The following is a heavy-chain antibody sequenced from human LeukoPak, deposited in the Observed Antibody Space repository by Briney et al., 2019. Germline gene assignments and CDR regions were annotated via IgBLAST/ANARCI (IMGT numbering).Heavy chain of an antibody. CDR2: INPNSGGT. D-gene: IGHD3-10*01. J-gene: IGHJ4*02. CDR3: ARQEVRGVIIMFDY. CDR1: GYTFTGYY. Sequence: ASVKVSCKASGYTFTGYYMHWVRQAPGQGLEWMGWINPNSGGTNYAQKFQGRVTMTRDTSISTAYMELSRLRSDDTAVYYCARQEVRGVIIMFDYWGQGTLVTVSS. V-gene: IGHV1-2*02.